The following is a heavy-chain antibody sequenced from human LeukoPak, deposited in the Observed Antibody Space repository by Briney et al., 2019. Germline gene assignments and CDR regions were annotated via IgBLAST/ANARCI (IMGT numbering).Heavy chain of an antibody. D-gene: IGHD6-13*01. V-gene: IGHV3-48*02. CDR2: ISTSSSSS. Sequence: GGSLRLSCTASGFTFCPYDMNWVRQAPGKGLEWVSGISTSSSSSYYTDAVKGRFTISRDNGKSLLYLQMNTLRDEDTAVYYCAREGSQYQQLTWGQGTLVTVSA. CDR1: GFTFCPYD. J-gene: IGHJ4*02. CDR3: AREGSQYQQLT.